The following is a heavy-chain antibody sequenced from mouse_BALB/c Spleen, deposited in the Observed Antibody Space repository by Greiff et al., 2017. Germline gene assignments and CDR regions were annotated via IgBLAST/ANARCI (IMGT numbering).Heavy chain of an antibody. Sequence: EVLLVESGGGLVQPGGSLRLSCATSGFTFTDYYMSWVRQPPGKALEWLGFIRNKANGYTTEYIASVKGRFTISRDNSQSILYLQMNTLRADDSATDYCARDIGILYAMDYWGQGTSVTVSS. CDR2: IRNKANGYTT. D-gene: IGHD4-1*01. CDR1: GFTFTDYY. V-gene: IGHV7-3*02. J-gene: IGHJ4*01. CDR3: ARDIGILYAMDY.